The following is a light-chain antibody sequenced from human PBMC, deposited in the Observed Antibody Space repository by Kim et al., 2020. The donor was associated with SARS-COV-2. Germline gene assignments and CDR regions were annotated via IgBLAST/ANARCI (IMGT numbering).Light chain of an antibody. Sequence: PGEIATLSCRASQSVSSSYLAWYQQKPGQAPRLLIYGASSRATGIPDRFSGSGSGTDFTLTISRLEPEDFAVYYCQQYGSSPLYTCGQGTKLEI. CDR1: QSVSSSY. V-gene: IGKV3-20*01. CDR2: GAS. J-gene: IGKJ2*01. CDR3: QQYGSSPLYT.